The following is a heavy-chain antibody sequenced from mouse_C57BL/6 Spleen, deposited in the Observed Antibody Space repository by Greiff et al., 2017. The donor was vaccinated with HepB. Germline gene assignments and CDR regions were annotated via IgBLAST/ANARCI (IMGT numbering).Heavy chain of an antibody. CDR1: GYTFTSYW. J-gene: IGHJ4*01. CDR2: IHPNSGST. D-gene: IGHD2-5*01. V-gene: IGHV1-64*01. CDR3: ANYYSNYYAMDY. Sequence: QVQLQQPGAELVKPGASVKLSCKASGYTFTSYWMHWVKQRPGQGLEWIGMIHPNSGSTNYNEKFKSKATLTVDKSSSTAYMQLRSLTSEDSAVYYCANYYSNYYAMDYWGQGTTVTVSS.